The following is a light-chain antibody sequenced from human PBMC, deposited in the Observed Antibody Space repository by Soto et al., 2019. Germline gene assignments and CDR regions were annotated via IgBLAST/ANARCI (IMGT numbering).Light chain of an antibody. CDR3: QQYNSYWT. V-gene: IGKV1-5*01. CDR2: DAS. Sequence: DIHMTQSPSTLSASVGDRVTITCRASQSISSWLAWYQQKPGKAPKLLIYDASSLESGVPSRFSGSGSGTEFTLTISSLRPDDFATYYCQQYNSYWTFGQGTKVDIK. CDR1: QSISSW. J-gene: IGKJ1*01.